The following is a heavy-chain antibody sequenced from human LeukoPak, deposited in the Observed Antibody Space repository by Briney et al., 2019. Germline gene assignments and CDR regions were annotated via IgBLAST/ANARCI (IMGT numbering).Heavy chain of an antibody. D-gene: IGHD3-10*01. J-gene: IGHJ3*02. CDR2: INPNSGGT. CDR3: ARATAFLLWFGELMGAFDI. CDR1: GYTFTGYY. V-gene: IGHV1-2*02. Sequence: ASVKVSCKAPGYTFTGYYMHWVRQAPGQGLEWMGWINPNSGGTNYAQKFQGRVTMTRDTSISTAYMELSRLRSDDTAVYYCARATAFLLWFGELMGAFDIWGQGTMVTVSS.